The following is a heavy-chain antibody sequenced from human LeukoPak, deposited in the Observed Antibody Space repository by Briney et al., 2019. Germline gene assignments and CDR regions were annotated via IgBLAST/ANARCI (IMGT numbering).Heavy chain of an antibody. D-gene: IGHD3-16*01. CDR3: ARTWAQYYYYGMDV. Sequence: PGRSLRLSCAASGFTFSSYAMHWVRQAPGKGLEWVAVISYDGSNKYYADSVKGRFTISRDNSKNTLYLQMNSLRAEDTAVYYCARTWAQYYYYGMDVWGQGTTVTVSS. J-gene: IGHJ6*02. CDR1: GFTFSSYA. V-gene: IGHV3-30*04. CDR2: ISYDGSNK.